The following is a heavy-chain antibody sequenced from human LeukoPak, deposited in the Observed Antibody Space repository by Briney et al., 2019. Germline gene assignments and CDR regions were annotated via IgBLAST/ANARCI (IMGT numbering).Heavy chain of an antibody. D-gene: IGHD3-16*01. Sequence: ASVKVSCKASGYTFTDYYIHWVRQAPGQGLEWMGWINPNSGGTNYAQKFQGRVTMTRDTSISTAYMELSRLRSDDTAVYYCARGIWGSSYGMDVWGQGTTVTVSS. V-gene: IGHV1-2*02. CDR3: ARGIWGSSYGMDV. CDR1: GYTFTDYY. CDR2: INPNSGGT. J-gene: IGHJ6*02.